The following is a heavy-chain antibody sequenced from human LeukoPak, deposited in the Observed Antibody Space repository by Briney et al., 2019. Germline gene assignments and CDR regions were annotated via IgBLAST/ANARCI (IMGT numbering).Heavy chain of an antibody. J-gene: IGHJ5*02. CDR1: GYTFTSYD. V-gene: IGHV1-8*01. CDR3: ARVVVVVVAATPSIWFDP. CDR2: MNPNSGNT. D-gene: IGHD2-15*01. Sequence: ASVKVSCKASGYTFTSYDINWVRQAIGQGLEWMGWMNPNSGNTGYAQKFQGRVTMTRNTSISTAYMELSSLRSEDTAVYYCARVVVVVVAATPSIWFDPWGQGTLVTVSS.